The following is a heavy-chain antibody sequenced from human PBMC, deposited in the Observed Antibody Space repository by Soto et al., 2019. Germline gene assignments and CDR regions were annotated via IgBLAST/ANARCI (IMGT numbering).Heavy chain of an antibody. Sequence: GGSLRLSCEGSGFRFGTHGMHWVRQAPGKGLEWVAVTSTDGSDPRYGESVRGRFTISRDNSKNILYLQLNSLRIEDTAVYYCARDDYGGNTHFLDYWGQGALVTVSS. CDR1: GFRFGTHG. CDR2: TSTDGSDP. D-gene: IGHD4-17*01. CDR3: ARDDYGGNTHFLDY. V-gene: IGHV3-30*03. J-gene: IGHJ4*02.